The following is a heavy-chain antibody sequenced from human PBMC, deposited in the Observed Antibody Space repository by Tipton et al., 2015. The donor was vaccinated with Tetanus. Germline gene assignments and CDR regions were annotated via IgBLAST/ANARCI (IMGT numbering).Heavy chain of an antibody. V-gene: IGHV4-30-4*02. CDR3: ARAHYDFWSSDSYYYGMDV. Sequence: TLSLTCTVSGGSFTSDNSYWSWIRKPPGKGLEWIGYINYSGSSYYSPSLKSRVSISVDGSNNQFSLDLNSVTAADTAAYYCARAHYDFWSSDSYYYGMDVWGQGTTITVSS. CDR1: GGSFTSDNSY. D-gene: IGHD3-3*01. J-gene: IGHJ6*02. CDR2: INYSGSS.